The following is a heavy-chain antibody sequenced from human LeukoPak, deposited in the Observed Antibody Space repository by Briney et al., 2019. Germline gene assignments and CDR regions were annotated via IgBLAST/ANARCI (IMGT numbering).Heavy chain of an antibody. CDR2: IYYSGST. V-gene: IGHV4-39*01. D-gene: IGHD6-19*01. J-gene: IGHJ4*02. CDR3: ARHVEIAVAGPIDY. Sequence: SEALSLTCTVSGGSISSSRDYWGWIRQPPGKGLEWIGSIYYSGSTYYNPSLKSRVTISVDTSKNQFSLKLSSVTAADTAVYYCARHVEIAVAGPIDYWGQGTLVTVSS. CDR1: GGSISSSRDY.